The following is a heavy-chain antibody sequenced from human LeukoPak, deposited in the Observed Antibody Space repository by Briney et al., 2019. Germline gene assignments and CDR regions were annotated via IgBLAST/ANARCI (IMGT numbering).Heavy chain of an antibody. CDR3: AREAAAQNYYFDY. V-gene: IGHV4-4*02. CDR2: IYHSGST. Sequence: SETLSLTCAVSGGSISSSNWWGWVRQPPGQGLEWIGEIYHSGSTNYNPSLKSRVTISVDKSKNQFSLKLSSVTAADTAVYYCAREAAAQNYYFDYWGQGTLVTVSS. J-gene: IGHJ4*02. D-gene: IGHD6-13*01. CDR1: GGSISSSNW.